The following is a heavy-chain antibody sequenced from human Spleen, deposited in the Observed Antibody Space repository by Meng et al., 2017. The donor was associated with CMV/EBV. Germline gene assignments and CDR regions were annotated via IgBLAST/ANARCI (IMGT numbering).Heavy chain of an antibody. Sequence: SETLSLTCTVSGGSISSYFWTWIRQPPGKGLEWIGYIHDSGTTKYNTSLRSRLTISIDTSKNQFSLDLRSVTAADTAVYYCARVGALGWSIFDYWGQGTLVTVSS. J-gene: IGHJ4*02. CDR3: ARVGALGWSIFDY. CDR2: IHDSGTT. D-gene: IGHD3-16*01. V-gene: IGHV4-59*01. CDR1: GGSISSYF.